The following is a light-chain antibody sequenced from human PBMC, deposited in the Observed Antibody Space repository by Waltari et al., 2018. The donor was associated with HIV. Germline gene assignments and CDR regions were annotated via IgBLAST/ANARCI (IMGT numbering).Light chain of an antibody. Sequence: QPALTQPRSVSGSPGQSVTISCTGTSSDVGDYNSVSWYQQHPGKAPKLMIYDVSKWPSGVPDRFSGSKSGNTASLTISGLQAEDEADYYCCSYAGTYTYVFGTGIKVTVL. V-gene: IGLV2-11*01. CDR3: CSYAGTYTYV. J-gene: IGLJ1*01. CDR1: SSDVGDYNS. CDR2: DVS.